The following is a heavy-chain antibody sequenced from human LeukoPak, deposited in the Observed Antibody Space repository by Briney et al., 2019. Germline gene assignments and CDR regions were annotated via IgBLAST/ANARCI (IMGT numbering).Heavy chain of an antibody. V-gene: IGHV3-21*01. J-gene: IGHJ3*02. Sequence: PGGSLRLSCAASGFTLNIYSVNWVRQAPGKGLEWVSSISQSGSFIYYADTVKGRFTISRDNAKKSLYLQMNSLRAEDTAVYYCARDPGESAFDIWGQGTMVTVSS. CDR1: GFTLNIYS. D-gene: IGHD3-16*01. CDR2: ISQSGSFI. CDR3: ARDPGESAFDI.